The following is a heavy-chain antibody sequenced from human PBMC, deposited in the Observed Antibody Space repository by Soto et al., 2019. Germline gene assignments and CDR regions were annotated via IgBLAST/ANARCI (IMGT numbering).Heavy chain of an antibody. D-gene: IGHD2-8*01. V-gene: IGHV4-34*01. CDR1: VVSFSGYY. Sequence: SETLSLTCAFYVVSFSGYYWSCIRHPPGKWLEWIGEINHSGSTNYNPSLKSRVTISVDTSKNQFSLKLSSVTAADTAVYYCARSWYATTYYYYYYGMDVWGQGTTVSVSS. CDR3: ARSWYATTYYYYYYGMDV. J-gene: IGHJ6*02. CDR2: INHSGST.